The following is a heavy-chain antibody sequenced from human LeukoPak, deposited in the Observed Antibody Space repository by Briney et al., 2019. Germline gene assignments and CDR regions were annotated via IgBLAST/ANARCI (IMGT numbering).Heavy chain of an antibody. J-gene: IGHJ6*02. Sequence: PGGSLRLSCAASGFTFSSYGMHWVRQAPGKGLEWVAVISYDGSNKYYADSVKGRFTISRDNSKNTLYLQMNSLRAEDTAVYYCAKGPPSYYDFWSGYLNYYYYYGMDVWGQGTTVTVSS. CDR3: AKGPPSYYDFWSGYLNYYYYYGMDV. CDR2: ISYDGSNK. CDR1: GFTFSSYG. D-gene: IGHD3-3*01. V-gene: IGHV3-30*18.